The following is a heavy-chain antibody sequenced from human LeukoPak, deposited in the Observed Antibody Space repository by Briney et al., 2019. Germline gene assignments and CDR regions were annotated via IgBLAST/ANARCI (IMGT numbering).Heavy chain of an antibody. CDR3: ARAAPTYCGGDCYFGDYFDY. CDR2: IYYSGNT. Sequence: PSETLSLTCTVSGGSISSYYWSWIRQPPGKGLEWIGYIYYSGNTNYNPSLKSRVTISVDTSKNQFSLKLSSVTAADTAVYYCARAAPTYCGGDCYFGDYFDYWGQGTLVTVSS. J-gene: IGHJ4*02. V-gene: IGHV4-59*01. D-gene: IGHD2-21*02. CDR1: GGSISSYY.